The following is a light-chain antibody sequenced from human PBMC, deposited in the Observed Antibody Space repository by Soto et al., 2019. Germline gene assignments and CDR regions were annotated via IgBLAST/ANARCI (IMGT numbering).Light chain of an antibody. CDR1: QNVRGY. Sequence: DIQMTQSPSSLSAFVGDSVTITCRASQNVRGYLHWYQQKPGRAPKLLIYAASNLQIGVPFRFNGSGSRTEYTLSINSLHPDDSATYYCQQSHSTLPITFGQGTRVEI. J-gene: IGKJ5*01. V-gene: IGKV1-39*01. CDR2: AAS. CDR3: QQSHSTLPIT.